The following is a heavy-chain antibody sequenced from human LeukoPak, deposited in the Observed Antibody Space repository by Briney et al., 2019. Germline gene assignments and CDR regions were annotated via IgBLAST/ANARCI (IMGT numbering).Heavy chain of an antibody. J-gene: IGHJ1*01. CDR1: GFTFSSYG. D-gene: IGHD2-21*01. Sequence: GGSLRLSCAASGFTFSSYGMHWVRQAPGKGLEWVAFIRYDGSNKYYADSVKGRFTISRDNSKNTLHLQMNSLRAEDTAVYYCAKDPGPYCGGDCSASGYFQHWGQGTLVTVSS. CDR2: IRYDGSNK. CDR3: AKDPGPYCGGDCSASGYFQH. V-gene: IGHV3-30*02.